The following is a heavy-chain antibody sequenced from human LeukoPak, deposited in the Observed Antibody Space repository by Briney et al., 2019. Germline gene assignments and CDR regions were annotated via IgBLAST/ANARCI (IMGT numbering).Heavy chain of an antibody. CDR1: GFTFSSYA. J-gene: IGHJ4*02. V-gene: IGHV3-30-3*01. CDR2: ISYDGSNK. Sequence: LPGGSLRLSCAASGFTFSSYAMHWVRQAPGKGLEWVAVISYDGSNKYYADSVKGRFTISRDNAKNSLYLQMNSLRAEDTAVYYCAREGQSGTHFDYWGQGTLVTVSS. D-gene: IGHD5-12*01. CDR3: AREGQSGTHFDY.